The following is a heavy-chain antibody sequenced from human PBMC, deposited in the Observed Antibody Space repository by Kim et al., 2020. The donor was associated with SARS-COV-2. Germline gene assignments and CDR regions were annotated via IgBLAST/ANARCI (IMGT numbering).Heavy chain of an antibody. D-gene: IGHD6-13*01. CDR3: ARDRAAAGQNWFDP. Sequence: ADSVKGRFTISRDNAKISLYLQMNSLRDEDTAVYYCARDRAAAGQNWFDPWGQGTLVTVSS. V-gene: IGHV3-48*02. J-gene: IGHJ5*02.